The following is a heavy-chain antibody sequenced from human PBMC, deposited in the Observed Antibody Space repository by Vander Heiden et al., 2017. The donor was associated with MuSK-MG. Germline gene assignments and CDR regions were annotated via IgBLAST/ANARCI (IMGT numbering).Heavy chain of an antibody. CDR1: GGSISGYS. J-gene: IGHJ2*01. Sequence: QVQLQESGPGLVKSSETLSLTCTVSGGSISGYSWSWIRQPPGKGLEWIGYMYHSGSTNYNPSLKSRVTISLDTSKNQFSLQVSSATAADTAVYYCARSLKFDLWGRGILVTVS. CDR3: ARSLKFDL. V-gene: IGHV4-59*01. CDR2: MYHSGST.